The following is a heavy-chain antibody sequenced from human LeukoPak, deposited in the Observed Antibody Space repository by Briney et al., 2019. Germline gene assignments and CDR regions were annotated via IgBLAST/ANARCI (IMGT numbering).Heavy chain of an antibody. J-gene: IGHJ4*02. V-gene: IGHV3-11*01. CDR1: GFTFSDYY. CDR2: ISSSSSPI. Sequence: PGGSLRLSCAASGFTFSDYYMSWIRQAPGKGLEWVSYISSSSSPIYYADSVKGRFTISRGNAKNSLYLQMNSLRAEDTAVYYCARYHDSMFPSLGYWGQGTLVTVSS. CDR3: ARYHDSMFPSLGY. D-gene: IGHD2-2*01.